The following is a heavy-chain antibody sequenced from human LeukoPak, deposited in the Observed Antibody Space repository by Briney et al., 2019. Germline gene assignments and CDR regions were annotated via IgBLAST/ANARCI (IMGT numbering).Heavy chain of an antibody. Sequence: GGSLRLSCAASGFTFSSYAMSWVRQAPGKGLEWVSAISGSGGSTYYADSVKGRFTISRDNSKNTLYLQMNSLRAEDTAVYYCAKDLVLEQLWFQIGYWGQGTLVTVSS. CDR2: ISGSGGST. CDR1: GFTFSSYA. D-gene: IGHD5-18*01. CDR3: AKDLVLEQLWFQIGY. V-gene: IGHV3-23*01. J-gene: IGHJ4*02.